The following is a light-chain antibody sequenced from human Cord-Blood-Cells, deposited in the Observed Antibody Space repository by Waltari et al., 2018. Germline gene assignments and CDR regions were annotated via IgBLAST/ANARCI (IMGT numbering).Light chain of an antibody. J-gene: IGKJ4*01. CDR2: AAS. Sequence: AIRMTKSPSSLSASTGDRVTITCRASQGISSYLAWYQQKPGKAPKLLIYAASTLQSGVPSMFSGSGSGTDFTLTISCLQSEDFATYYCQQYYSYPLTFGGGTKVEIK. CDR1: QGISSY. V-gene: IGKV1-8*01. CDR3: QQYYSYPLT.